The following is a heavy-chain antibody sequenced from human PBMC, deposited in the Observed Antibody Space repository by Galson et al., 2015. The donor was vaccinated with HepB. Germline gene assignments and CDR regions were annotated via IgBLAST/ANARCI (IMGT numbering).Heavy chain of an antibody. CDR2: ISSSSSYI. CDR1: GFTFSSYS. Sequence: SLRLSCAASGFTFSSYSMNWVRQAPGKGLEWVSSISSSSSYIYYADSVKGRFTISRDNAKNSLYLQMNSLRAEDTAVYYCARDRGSIAAAGEYGMDVWGQGTTVTVSS. D-gene: IGHD6-13*01. J-gene: IGHJ6*02. CDR3: ARDRGSIAAAGEYGMDV. V-gene: IGHV3-21*01.